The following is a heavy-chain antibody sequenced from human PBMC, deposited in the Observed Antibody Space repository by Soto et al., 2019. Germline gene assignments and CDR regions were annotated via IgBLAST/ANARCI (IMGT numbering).Heavy chain of an antibody. V-gene: IGHV3-7*05. CDR2: IKEDGSEK. CDR1: GFTFSSHW. Sequence: PGGSLRLSCATSGFTFSSHWMTWARQAPGKGLEWVANIKEDGSEKFYGDSVKGRFTISRDNAKNTVYLQMNSLRAEDTAVYYCAKPGGYNYGYQETDYWGQGT. J-gene: IGHJ4*02. D-gene: IGHD5-18*01. CDR3: AKPGGYNYGYQETDY.